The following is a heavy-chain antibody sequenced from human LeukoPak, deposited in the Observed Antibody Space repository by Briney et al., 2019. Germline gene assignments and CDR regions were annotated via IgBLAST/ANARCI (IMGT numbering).Heavy chain of an antibody. D-gene: IGHD5-18*01. CDR1: GGFIDNHY. CDR3: ARAKPGSDSYPFFDY. V-gene: IGHV4-59*11. Sequence: SETLSLTCTVSGGFIDNHYWSWVRQPPGKGLEWIAYIYSSGITRYNPSLKSRVTISVDTSKNQFSLKLGSVTAADTAVYYCARAKPGSDSYPFFDYWGQGTLVTVPS. J-gene: IGHJ4*02. CDR2: IYSSGIT.